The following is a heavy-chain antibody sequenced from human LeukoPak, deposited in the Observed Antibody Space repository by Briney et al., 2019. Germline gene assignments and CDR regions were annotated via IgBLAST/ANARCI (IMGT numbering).Heavy chain of an antibody. D-gene: IGHD1-26*01. CDR3: ARDFLQTAYWEA. J-gene: IGHJ6*04. CDR1: GYTFTSYG. CDR2: ISAYNGNT. Sequence: ASVKVSCKASGYTFTSYGISWVRPAPGQGLEWMGWISAYNGNTNYAQKLQGRVTMTTDPSTSTPYLKRRSPRSTDTAVYSCARDFLQTAYWEAWGKGPPVTASS. V-gene: IGHV1-18*01.